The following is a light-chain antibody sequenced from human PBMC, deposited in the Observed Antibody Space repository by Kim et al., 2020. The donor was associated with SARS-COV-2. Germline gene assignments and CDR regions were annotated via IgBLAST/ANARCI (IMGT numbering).Light chain of an antibody. Sequence: PGQSATPSCTASQSVYNNQLAWYQQKPGQAPSLLIYGASTRATGIPERFSGSGSGTDFTLAISRLEPEDFAVYYCQQYGNTRATFGQGTRLEIK. V-gene: IGKV3-20*01. CDR3: QQYGNTRAT. CDR1: QSVYNNQ. CDR2: GAS. J-gene: IGKJ5*01.